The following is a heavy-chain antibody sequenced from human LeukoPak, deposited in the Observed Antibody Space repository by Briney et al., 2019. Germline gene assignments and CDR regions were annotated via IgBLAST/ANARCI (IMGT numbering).Heavy chain of an antibody. CDR3: ASSGSYPYYYYYMDV. Sequence: PSETLSLTCTVSGGSISSYYWSWIRQPPGKGLEWIGYIYYSGSTNYNPSLKSRVTISVDTSKNQFSLKLSSVTAADTAVYYCASSGSYPYYYYYMDVWGKGTTVTVSS. D-gene: IGHD1-26*01. J-gene: IGHJ6*03. CDR2: IYYSGST. CDR1: GGSISSYY. V-gene: IGHV4-59*01.